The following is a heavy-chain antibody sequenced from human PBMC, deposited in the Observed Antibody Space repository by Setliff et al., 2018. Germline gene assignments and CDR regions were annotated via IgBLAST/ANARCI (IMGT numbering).Heavy chain of an antibody. V-gene: IGHV4-59*01. Sequence: SETLSLTCSVAGDSMGDFYWSWIRQTPGKGLEWIGHISYVGYTVYKPSLQSRVTISADTSKKQLSLTLTSVTVADTAVYYCARAKYGTTTYFEFWGPGTLVTVSS. CDR2: ISYVGYT. CDR1: GDSMGDFY. J-gene: IGHJ4*02. CDR3: ARAKYGTTTYFEF. D-gene: IGHD1-1*01.